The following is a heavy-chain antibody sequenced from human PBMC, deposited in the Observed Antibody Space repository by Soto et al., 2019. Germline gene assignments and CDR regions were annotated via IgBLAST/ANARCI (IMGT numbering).Heavy chain of an antibody. CDR2: INPKSGGT. J-gene: IGHJ6*02. CDR1: GYSFTDYH. D-gene: IGHD2-8*01. V-gene: IGHV1-2*04. Sequence: ASVKVSCKASGYSFTDYHIHWVRQAPGQGLEWLGRINPKSGGTSTAQKFQGWVTMTTDTSISTASMELTRLTSGDTAIYYCARGDSTDCSNGVCSFFYNHDMDVWGQGTTVTVSS. CDR3: ARGDSTDCSNGVCSFFYNHDMDV.